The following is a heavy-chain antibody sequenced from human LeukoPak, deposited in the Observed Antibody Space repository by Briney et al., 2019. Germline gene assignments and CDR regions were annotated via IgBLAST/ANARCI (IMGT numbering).Heavy chain of an antibody. Sequence: PSETLSFTCTVSGGSISSYYWSWIRQPPGKGLEWIGYIYYSGSTNYNPSLKSRVTISVDTSKNQFSLKLSSVTAADTAVYYCARGHYYDSSWGAFDIWGQGTMVTVSS. CDR3: ARGHYYDSSWGAFDI. J-gene: IGHJ3*02. D-gene: IGHD3-22*01. CDR2: IYYSGST. CDR1: GGSISSYY. V-gene: IGHV4-59*01.